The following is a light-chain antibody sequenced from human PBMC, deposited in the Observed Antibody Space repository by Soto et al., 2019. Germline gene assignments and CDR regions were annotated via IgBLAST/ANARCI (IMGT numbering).Light chain of an antibody. J-gene: IGKJ2*01. CDR1: QSISTW. V-gene: IGKV1-5*01. Sequence: DIQMTQSPSTLSASVGDRVTITCRASQSISTWLAWYQQKPGQAPKLLIYDASSLQTGVPSRFGGSGSGTDFTLTIISLQPEDFATYYCQQYDSYSTFGQGTKLEIK. CDR3: QQYDSYST. CDR2: DAS.